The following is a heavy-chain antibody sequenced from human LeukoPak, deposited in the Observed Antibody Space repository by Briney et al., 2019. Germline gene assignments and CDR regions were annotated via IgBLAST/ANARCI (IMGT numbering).Heavy chain of an antibody. CDR3: AKIEYSSSQYFQH. CDR2: ISSSSSTI. D-gene: IGHD6-6*01. Sequence: RGSLRLSCAASGFTFSTYSMNWVRQAPGKGLEWVSYISSSSSTIYYADSVKGRFTISRDNAKNSLYLQMNSLRAEDTAVYYCAKIEYSSSQYFQHWGQGTLVTVSS. V-gene: IGHV3-48*01. J-gene: IGHJ1*01. CDR1: GFTFSTYS.